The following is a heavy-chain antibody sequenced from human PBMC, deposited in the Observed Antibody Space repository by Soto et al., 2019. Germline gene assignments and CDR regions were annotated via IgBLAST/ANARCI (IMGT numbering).Heavy chain of an antibody. D-gene: IGHD6-6*01. J-gene: IGHJ6*02. CDR2: IDPSDSYT. CDR3: ARGGSSSGYYYYGMDV. V-gene: IGHV5-10-1*01. CDR1: GYSFTSYW. Sequence: GESLKISCKGSGYSFTSYWISWVRQMPGKGLEWMGRIDPSDSYTNYSPSFQGHVTISADKSISTAYLQWSSLKASDTAMYYCARGGSSSGYYYYGMDVWGQGTTVTVSS.